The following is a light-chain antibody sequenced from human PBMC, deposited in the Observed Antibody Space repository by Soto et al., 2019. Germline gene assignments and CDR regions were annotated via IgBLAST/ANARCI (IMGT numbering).Light chain of an antibody. CDR2: DAS. CDR1: QTIRSW. J-gene: IGKJ4*01. Sequence: DIQMTQSPSTLSASVGDRVTITCRASQTIRSWLAWDQQKPGKAPELLIYDASNLESGVPSRFSGSGSGTEFALPINSLQPEEFATYDCQQYNTYSTFGGGTKVDIK. CDR3: QQYNTYST. V-gene: IGKV1-5*01.